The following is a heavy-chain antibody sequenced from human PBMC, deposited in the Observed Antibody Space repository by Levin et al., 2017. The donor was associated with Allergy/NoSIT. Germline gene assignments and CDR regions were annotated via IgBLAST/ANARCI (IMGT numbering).Heavy chain of an antibody. CDR2: ITGSGTSI. Sequence: GGSLRLSCAASGFTFSRNSMIWVRQAPGKGLDWVSYITGSGTSIYYADSVKDRFTISRDNGKDSLFLQMNSLRAEDTAVYYCARVIWHGSSWNRSYMDVWGKGTTVTVSS. V-gene: IGHV3-48*01. J-gene: IGHJ6*03. CDR3: ARVIWHGSSWNRSYMDV. CDR1: GFTFSRNS. D-gene: IGHD6-13*01.